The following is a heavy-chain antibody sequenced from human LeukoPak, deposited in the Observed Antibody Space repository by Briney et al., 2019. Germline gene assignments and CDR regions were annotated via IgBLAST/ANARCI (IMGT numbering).Heavy chain of an antibody. V-gene: IGHV4-39*01. CDR2: IYYSGST. CDR3: ARLFYPGV. Sequence: SETLSLTCTVSGGSISSSSYYWGWIRQPPGKGLEWIGSIYYSGSTYYNPSLKSRVTISVDTSKNQFSLKLSSVTAADTAVYYCARLFYPGVWGQGTTVTVSS. J-gene: IGHJ6*02. CDR1: GGSISSSSYY.